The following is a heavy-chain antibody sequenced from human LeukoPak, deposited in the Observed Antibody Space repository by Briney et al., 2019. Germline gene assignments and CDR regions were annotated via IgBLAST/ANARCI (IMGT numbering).Heavy chain of an antibody. Sequence: XRSXRLSXXXXGFTFSSYAMHWVRQAPGKGLEWVAVISYDGSNKYYADSVKGRFTISRDNSKNTLYLQMNSLRAEDTAVYYCARGRLDYYDFWSGYYIGYYYYMDVWGKGTTVTVSS. J-gene: IGHJ6*03. D-gene: IGHD3-3*01. CDR3: ARGRLDYYDFWSGYYIGYYYYMDV. CDR2: ISYDGSNK. V-gene: IGHV3-30-3*01. CDR1: GFTFSSYA.